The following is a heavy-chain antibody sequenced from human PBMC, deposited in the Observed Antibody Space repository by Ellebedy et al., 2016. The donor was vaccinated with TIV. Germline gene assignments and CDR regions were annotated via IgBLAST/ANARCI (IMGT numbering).Heavy chain of an antibody. J-gene: IGHJ4*02. D-gene: IGHD6-19*01. CDR1: GFTFSAFT. CDR2: IGGDGIHA. V-gene: IGHV3-21*01. CDR3: SRDQAYSSFDY. Sequence: GGSLRLXXAASGFTFSAFTMNWVRQSPGQGLEWVASIGGDGIHAFYAASVTGRFVISRDNAKNSLDLQVFSLRAEDTAVYYCSRDQAYSSFDYWGQGTLVAVSS.